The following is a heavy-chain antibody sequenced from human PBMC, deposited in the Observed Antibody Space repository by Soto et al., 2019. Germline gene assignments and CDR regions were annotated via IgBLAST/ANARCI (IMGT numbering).Heavy chain of an antibody. CDR1: GGSISSGGYS. J-gene: IGHJ5*02. CDR3: ATSSTSYNWFDP. D-gene: IGHD2-2*01. V-gene: IGHV4-30-2*01. Sequence: PSETLSLTCAVSGGSISSGGYSWSWIRQPPGKGLEWIGYIYHSGSTYYNPSPKSRVTISVDRSKNQFSLKLSSVTAADTAVYYCATSSTSYNWFDPWGQGTLVTVSS. CDR2: IYHSGST.